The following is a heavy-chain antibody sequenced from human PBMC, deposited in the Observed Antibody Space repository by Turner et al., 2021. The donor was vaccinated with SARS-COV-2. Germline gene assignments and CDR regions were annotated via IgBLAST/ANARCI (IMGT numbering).Heavy chain of an antibody. D-gene: IGHD1-26*01. Sequence: QLQLQESGPGLVKPSEPLSLTCTVSGGSISSSSYYWGWIRQPPGKGLEWIGGIYYSGSTYYNPSLKSRVTISVDTSKNQFSLKLSSVTAADTAVYYCAGEVVVLTTTHYGMDVWGQGTTVTVSS. J-gene: IGHJ6*02. CDR2: IYYSGST. CDR1: GGSISSSSYY. V-gene: IGHV4-39*01. CDR3: AGEVVVLTTTHYGMDV.